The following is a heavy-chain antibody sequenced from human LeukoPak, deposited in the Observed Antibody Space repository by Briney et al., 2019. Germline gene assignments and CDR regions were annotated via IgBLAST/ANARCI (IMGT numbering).Heavy chain of an antibody. V-gene: IGHV1-69*04. CDR1: GYTFTSYG. J-gene: IGHJ6*02. D-gene: IGHD2-2*01. CDR2: IIPIFGIA. CDR3: ATQVGYCSSTSCLYYYGMDV. Sequence: SVKVSCKTSGYTFTSYGISWVRQAPGQGLEWMGRIIPIFGIANYAQKFQGRVTITADKSTSTAYMELSSLRSEDTAVYYCATQVGYCSSTSCLYYYGMDVWGQGTTVTVSS.